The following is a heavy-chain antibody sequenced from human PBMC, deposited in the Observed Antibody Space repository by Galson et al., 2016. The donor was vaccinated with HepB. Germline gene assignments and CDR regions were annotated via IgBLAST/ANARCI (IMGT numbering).Heavy chain of an antibody. D-gene: IGHD3-10*01. V-gene: IGHV1-69*06. CDR2: IIPLSGTP. J-gene: IGHJ4*02. CDR3: ARAGTGPFYFDS. CDR1: GGTFSSDH. Sequence: SVKVSCKASGGTFSSDHFSWVRQAPGQRPEWMGGIIPLSGTPSSAQKFQGRVIISADRSTKTAYLDLSSLTSEDTAVYYCARAGTGPFYFDSWGQGTLATVSS.